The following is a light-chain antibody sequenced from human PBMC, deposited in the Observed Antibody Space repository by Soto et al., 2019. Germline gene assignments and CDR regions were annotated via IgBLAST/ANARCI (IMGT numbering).Light chain of an antibody. CDR1: QSIGRW. Sequence: DIQMPQSPSTLSASVGDTVTVTCRASQSIGRWLAWYQQKPGKAPKLLIFDASTLENGVPARFSGSRSGPEFSLTISSLQPDDFATYYCQQYYSYWTFGQGTNVEIK. CDR3: QQYYSYWT. CDR2: DAS. J-gene: IGKJ1*01. V-gene: IGKV1-5*01.